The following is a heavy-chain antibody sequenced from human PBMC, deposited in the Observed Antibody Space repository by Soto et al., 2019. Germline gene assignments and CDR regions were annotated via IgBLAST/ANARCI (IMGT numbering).Heavy chain of an antibody. Sequence: ASVKVSCKASGYTFTCVYMHWVRQAPGQGLEWMGWINPNSGGTNYAQKFQGWVTMTRDTSISTAYMELSRLRSDDTAVYYCATSSDQLVAFDIWGQGTMVTVSS. CDR1: GYTFTCVY. CDR3: ATSSDQLVAFDI. J-gene: IGHJ3*02. D-gene: IGHD6-6*01. CDR2: INPNSGGT. V-gene: IGHV1-2*04.